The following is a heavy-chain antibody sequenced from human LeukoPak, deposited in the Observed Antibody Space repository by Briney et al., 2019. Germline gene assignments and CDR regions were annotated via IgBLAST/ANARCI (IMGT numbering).Heavy chain of an antibody. J-gene: IGHJ5*02. CDR3: ARGGIAAAGDWFDP. D-gene: IGHD6-13*01. CDR1: GGSISSGGYY. V-gene: IGHV4-31*03. CDR2: IYYSGNT. Sequence: PSQTLSLTCTVSGGSISSGGYYWSWIRQHPGKGLEWIGYIYYSGNTYYNPSLKSRVTISVDTSKNQFSLKLSSVTAADTAVYYCARGGIAAAGDWFDPWGQGTLVTVSS.